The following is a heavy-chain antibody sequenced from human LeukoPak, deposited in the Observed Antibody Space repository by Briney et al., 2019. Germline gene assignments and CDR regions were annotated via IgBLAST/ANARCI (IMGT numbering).Heavy chain of an antibody. D-gene: IGHD6-6*01. Sequence: ASVKVSCKAPGYTFSGYCMHWVRQAPGQGLEWMGWINPNSGGTNYAQKFQGRVTMTRDTSIGTAYMELTRLRSADTAVYYCARVGRAFTARSSFFDYWGQGTLVTVSS. J-gene: IGHJ4*02. CDR2: INPNSGGT. CDR1: GYTFSGYC. CDR3: ARVGRAFTARSSFFDY. V-gene: IGHV1-2*02.